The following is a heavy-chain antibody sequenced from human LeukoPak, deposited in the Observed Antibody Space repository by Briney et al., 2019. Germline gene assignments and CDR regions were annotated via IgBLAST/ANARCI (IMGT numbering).Heavy chain of an antibody. Sequence: GGSLRLSCAASGFAFSSYGMHWVRRAPGKGLEWVAFIRYDGSNKYYADSVKGRFTISRDNSKNTLYLQMNSLRAEDTAVYYCAKDSPEVSLGPYWGQGTLVTVSS. J-gene: IGHJ4*02. CDR2: IRYDGSNK. CDR1: GFAFSSYG. CDR3: AKDSPEVSLGPY. D-gene: IGHD1-20*01. V-gene: IGHV3-30*02.